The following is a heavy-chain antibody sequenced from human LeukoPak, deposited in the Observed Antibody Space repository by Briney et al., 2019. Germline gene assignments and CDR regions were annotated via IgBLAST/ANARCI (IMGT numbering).Heavy chain of an antibody. CDR1: GYSISSGYY. CDR3: ARAWFGDHVNYGMDV. V-gene: IGHV4-38-2*02. Sequence: SETLSLTCTVSGYSISSGYYWGWIRQPPGKGLEWIGSIYHSGSPYYNPSLKSRVTISVDTSKNQFSLKLSSVTAADTAVYYCARAWFGDHVNYGMDVWGQGTTVTVSS. CDR2: IYHSGSP. J-gene: IGHJ6*02. D-gene: IGHD3-10*01.